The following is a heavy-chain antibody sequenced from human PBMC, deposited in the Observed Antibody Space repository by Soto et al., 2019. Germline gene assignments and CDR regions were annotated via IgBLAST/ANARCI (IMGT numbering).Heavy chain of an antibody. CDR2: MYYSGST. J-gene: IGHJ5*02. CDR3: ARGGVLRFLKWFPGGWLDP. V-gene: IGHV4-31*11. CDR1: GDSIGTDGYY. Sequence: QVQLQESGPGLVKPSHTLSLTCAVSGDSIGTDGYYWSWIRQVPGKGLEWIGHMYYSGSTSYNTSLRSRVTISGDTSKNPSSLSLTSVTAADTAVYFCARGGVLRFLKWFPGGWLDPWGQGTLVSVSS. D-gene: IGHD3-3*01.